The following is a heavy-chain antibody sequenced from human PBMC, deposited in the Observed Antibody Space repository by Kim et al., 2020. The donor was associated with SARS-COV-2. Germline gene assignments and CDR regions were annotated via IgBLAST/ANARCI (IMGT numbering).Heavy chain of an antibody. Sequence: PSLKSRVTISVDTSKNQFSLKLSSVTAAETAVYYCARHSSSYRGGNAFDIWGQGTMVTVSS. D-gene: IGHD2-2*01. V-gene: IGHV4-59*08. J-gene: IGHJ3*02. CDR3: ARHSSSYRGGNAFDI.